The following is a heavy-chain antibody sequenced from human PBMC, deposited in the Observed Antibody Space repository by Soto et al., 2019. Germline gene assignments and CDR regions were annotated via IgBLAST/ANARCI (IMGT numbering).Heavy chain of an antibody. CDR2: ISGSGGST. J-gene: IGHJ4*02. V-gene: IGHV3-23*01. CDR3: ATGGSGYYYFEY. D-gene: IGHD3-22*01. CDR1: GFTFSSYP. Sequence: PGGSLRLSCTDSGFTFSSYPMSWVRQAPGKGLEWVSAISGSGGSTYYADSVKGRFTISRDNSKNTLYLQMNSLRAEDTAVYYCATGGSGYYYFEYWGQGTLVTVSS.